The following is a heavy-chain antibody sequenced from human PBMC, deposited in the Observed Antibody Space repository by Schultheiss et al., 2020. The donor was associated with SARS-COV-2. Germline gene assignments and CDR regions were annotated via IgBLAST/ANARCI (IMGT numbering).Heavy chain of an antibody. CDR1: GFTFSDYY. D-gene: IGHD5-24*01. V-gene: IGHV3-11*01. Sequence: GGSLRLSCAASGFTFSDYYMSWIRQAPGKGLEWVSYISSSGSTIYYADSVKGRFTISRDNAKNSLYLQMNSLRAEDTAVYYCARVKVEMATMYYYYYGMDVWGQGTTVTVSS. CDR2: ISSSGSTI. CDR3: ARVKVEMATMYYYYYGMDV. J-gene: IGHJ6*02.